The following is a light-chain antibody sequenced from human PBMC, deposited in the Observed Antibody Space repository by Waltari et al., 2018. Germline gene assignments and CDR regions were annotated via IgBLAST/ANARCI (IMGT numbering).Light chain of an antibody. CDR2: WAY. CDR3: QQYYRSRT. CDR1: QSVLYNSNDKNY. Sequence: DIVMTQSPDSLAVSLGERATINCKSSQSVLYNSNDKNYLAWYQQKPGQPPKLLIYWAYTRESGVPDRFSCSGSGTDFTLPISSLQAEDVAVYYCQQYYRSRTFGQGTKVEIK. V-gene: IGKV4-1*01. J-gene: IGKJ1*01.